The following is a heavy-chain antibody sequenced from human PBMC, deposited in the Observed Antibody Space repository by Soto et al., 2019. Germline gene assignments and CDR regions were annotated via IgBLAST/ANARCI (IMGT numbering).Heavy chain of an antibody. J-gene: IGHJ4*02. CDR2: IYYSGST. Sequence: SETLSLTCTVSGGSISSSSYYWGWIRQPPGKGLEWIGSIYYSGSTYYNPSLKSRVTISVDTSKNQFSLKLSSVTAADTAVYYCARHVRDYGDYLYLLDYWGQGTLVTVSS. V-gene: IGHV4-39*01. CDR3: ARHVRDYGDYLYLLDY. CDR1: GGSISSSSYY. D-gene: IGHD4-17*01.